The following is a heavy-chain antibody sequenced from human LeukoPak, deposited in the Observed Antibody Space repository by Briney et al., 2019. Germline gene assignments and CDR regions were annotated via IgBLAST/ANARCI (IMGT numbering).Heavy chain of an antibody. J-gene: IGHJ4*02. CDR2: IYHSGRT. D-gene: IGHD6-13*01. CDR3: ARVEQHLSRYYFDY. Sequence: PSETLSLTCTVSGYSISSGYYWGWIRQPPGKGLEWIGSIYHSGRTFYNPSLKSRVTISVDTSKNQFSLKLSSVTAADTAVYYCARVEQHLSRYYFDYWGQGTLVTVSS. CDR1: GYSISSGYY. V-gene: IGHV4-38-2*02.